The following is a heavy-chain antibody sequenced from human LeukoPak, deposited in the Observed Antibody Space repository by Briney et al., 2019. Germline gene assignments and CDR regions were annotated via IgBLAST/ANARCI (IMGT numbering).Heavy chain of an antibody. CDR2: IIPIFGTA. CDR3: AGYVVPAANYYYYGMDV. V-gene: IGHV1-69*13. Sequence: GASVKVSCKVSGYTLTELSMHWVRQAPGKGLEWMGGIIPIFGTANYAQKFQGRVTITADESTSTAYMELSSLRSEDTAVYYCAGYVVPAANYYYYGMDVWGQGTTVTVSS. CDR1: GYTLTELS. D-gene: IGHD2-2*01. J-gene: IGHJ6*02.